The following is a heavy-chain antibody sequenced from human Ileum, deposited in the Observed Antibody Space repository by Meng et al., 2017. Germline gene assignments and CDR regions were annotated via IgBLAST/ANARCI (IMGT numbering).Heavy chain of an antibody. Sequence: QVQLQESGPGLVKPSETLSLTCTVSGGSIRSTSNYWDWVRQSPGTRLEWIGSIYYSGATYYNPSLKSRVTMSVDTSKNQFSLRLSSVTAADTAVYFCARRVHDGRHYHYFDYWGQGALVTVPQ. CDR1: GGSIRSTSNY. D-gene: IGHD3-16*01. V-gene: IGHV4-39*01. CDR2: IYYSGAT. J-gene: IGHJ4*02. CDR3: ARRVHDGRHYHYFDY.